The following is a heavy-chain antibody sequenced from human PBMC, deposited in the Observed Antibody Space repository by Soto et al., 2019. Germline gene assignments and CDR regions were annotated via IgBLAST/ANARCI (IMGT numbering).Heavy chain of an antibody. J-gene: IGHJ4*02. Sequence: GGSLRLSCAASGFTFSFYGMAWVRQAPGKGPQWVAAISNSGESTFYADSVKGRFTISRDNSDNTLFLHMNSLRGEDTDLYYCAKEKGNREPFDYWGRGTLVTVSS. V-gene: IGHV3-23*01. CDR2: ISNSGEST. CDR3: AKEKGNREPFDY. CDR1: GFTFSFYG.